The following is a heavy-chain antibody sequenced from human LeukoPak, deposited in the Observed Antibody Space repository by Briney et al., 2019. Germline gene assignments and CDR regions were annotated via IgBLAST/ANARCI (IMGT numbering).Heavy chain of an antibody. CDR2: ISGSGGST. Sequence: PGGSLRLSCAASGFTFSSYAMSWVRQAPGKGLEWVSAISGSGGSTYYADSVKGRFTISRDNSKNTLYLQMNSLRAEDTAVYYCAKDSGGNYYYYGMDVWGQGTTVTVSS. J-gene: IGHJ6*02. CDR3: AKDSGGNYYYYGMDV. CDR1: GFTFSSYA. D-gene: IGHD1-26*01. V-gene: IGHV3-23*01.